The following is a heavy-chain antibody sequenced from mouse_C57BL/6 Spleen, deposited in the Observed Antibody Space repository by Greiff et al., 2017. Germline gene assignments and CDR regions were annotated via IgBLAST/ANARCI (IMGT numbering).Heavy chain of an antibody. Sequence: EVQLVESEGGLVQPGSSMKLSCTASGFTFSDYYMAWVRQVPEKGLEWVANINYDGSSTYYLDSLKSRFIISRDNAKNILYLQMSSLKSEDTATYYCARDGCGYYLMDYWGQGTSVTVSS. J-gene: IGHJ4*01. CDR1: GFTFSDYY. D-gene: IGHD2-3*01. CDR2: INYDGSST. V-gene: IGHV5-16*01. CDR3: ARDGCGYYLMDY.